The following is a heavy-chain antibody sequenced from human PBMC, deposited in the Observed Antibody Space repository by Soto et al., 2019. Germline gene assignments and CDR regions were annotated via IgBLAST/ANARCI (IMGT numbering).Heavy chain of an antibody. CDR1: GGPMNNYY. V-gene: IGHV4-59*08. CDR2: MGYNGFT. CDR3: ARQGFGELHGLVDV. D-gene: IGHD3-10*01. J-gene: IGHJ6*02. Sequence: QVQLQESGPGLVKPSETLSLTCTISGGPMNNYYCSWFRQPRGQGLEWIGYMGYNGFTRYNPSLRSRVPISLDTDKNQFSLNLSSVTAADTALYYCARQGFGELHGLVDVWGQGITVTVSS.